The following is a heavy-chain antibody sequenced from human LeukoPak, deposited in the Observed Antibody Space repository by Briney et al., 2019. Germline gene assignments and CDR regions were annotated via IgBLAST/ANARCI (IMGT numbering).Heavy chain of an antibody. CDR2: INPNSGGT. Sequence: GASVKVSCKASGYTFTGYYMHWVRQAPGQGLEWMGWINPNSGGTNYAQKFQGRVTMTRDTSISTAYMELSRLRPDDSAVYYCAREDYDSSGYYHPFDYWGQGTLVTVSS. CDR1: GYTFTGYY. CDR3: AREDYDSSGYYHPFDY. D-gene: IGHD3-22*01. J-gene: IGHJ4*02. V-gene: IGHV1-2*02.